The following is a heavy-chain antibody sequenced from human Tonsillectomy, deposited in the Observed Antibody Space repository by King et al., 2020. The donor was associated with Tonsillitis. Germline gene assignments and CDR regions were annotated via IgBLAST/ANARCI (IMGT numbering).Heavy chain of an antibody. D-gene: IGHD3-22*01. V-gene: IGHV4-39*01. CDR2: IYYSGST. J-gene: IGHJ4*02. CDR1: GDSISSSSYY. Sequence: VQLQESGPGLVKPSETLSLTCTVSGDSISSSSYYWGWIRQPPGKGLEWIGSIYYSGSTYYNPSLKSRVTVSVDTSKNQFSLKLSSVTAADTAVYYCASLHTAPRTYSYDSSGYYLFDYWGQGTLVTVSS. CDR3: ASLHTAPRTYSYDSSGYYLFDY.